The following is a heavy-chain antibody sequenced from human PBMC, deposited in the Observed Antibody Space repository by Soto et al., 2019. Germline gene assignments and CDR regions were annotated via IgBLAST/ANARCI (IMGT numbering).Heavy chain of an antibody. J-gene: IGHJ6*02. CDR1: GYTFTSYD. CDR2: MNPNSGNT. D-gene: IGHD1-26*01. CDR3: ARGESELGGVYYYGMDV. Sequence: GASVKVSCKASGYTFTSYDINWVRQATGQGLEWMGWMNPNSGNTGYAQKFQGRVTMTRNTSISTAYMELSSQRSEDTAVYYCARGESELGGVYYYGMDVWGQGTTVTVSS. V-gene: IGHV1-8*01.